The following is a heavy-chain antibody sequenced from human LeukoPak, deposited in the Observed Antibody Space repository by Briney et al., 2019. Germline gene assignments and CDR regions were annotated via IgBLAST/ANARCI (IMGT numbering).Heavy chain of an antibody. Sequence: GRSLRLSCAASGFTFSSYGMHWVRQAPGKGLEWVAVISYDGSNKYYADSVKGRFTISRDNSKNTLYLQMNSLRAEDTAVYYCAKDALGYFGDYWGQGTLVTVSS. CDR1: GFTFSSYG. V-gene: IGHV3-30*18. J-gene: IGHJ4*02. D-gene: IGHD3-9*01. CDR2: ISYDGSNK. CDR3: AKDALGYFGDY.